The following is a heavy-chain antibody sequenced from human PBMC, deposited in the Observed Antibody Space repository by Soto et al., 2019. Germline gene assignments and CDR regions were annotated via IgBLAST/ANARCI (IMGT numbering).Heavy chain of an antibody. V-gene: IGHV5-51*01. Sequence: GESLKISCKGSGYSSTVYWIGWVRQMPGKGLEWMGIIYPTDSDTRYSPSFQGHVTISVDKSISTAYLQWNSLKASDTAIYYCAREKSDLELFNWLDPWGQGTLVTVSS. CDR1: GYSSTVYW. J-gene: IGHJ5*02. D-gene: IGHD1-7*01. CDR3: AREKSDLELFNWLDP. CDR2: IYPTDSDT.